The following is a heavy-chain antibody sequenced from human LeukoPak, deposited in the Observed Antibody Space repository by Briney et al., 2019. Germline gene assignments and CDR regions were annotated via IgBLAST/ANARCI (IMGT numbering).Heavy chain of an antibody. CDR1: GGTLSSYV. Sequence: SVKVSCKASGGTLSSYVISWVRQAPGQGLEWMGGIIPIFGTAKYAQKFQGRVTITADESTSTAYMELSNLRSEDTAVYYCARDGTIGTTFGYWGQGTLVTVSS. CDR2: IIPIFGTA. V-gene: IGHV1-69*13. J-gene: IGHJ4*02. CDR3: ARDGTIGTTFGY. D-gene: IGHD1-1*01.